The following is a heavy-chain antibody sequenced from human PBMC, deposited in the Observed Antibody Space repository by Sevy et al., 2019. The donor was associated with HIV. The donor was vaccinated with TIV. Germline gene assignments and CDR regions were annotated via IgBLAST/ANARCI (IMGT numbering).Heavy chain of an antibody. D-gene: IGHD3-22*01. J-gene: IGHJ3*02. CDR3: ARDSPTYYYDSSGSRGALDI. CDR1: GFTFSSYA. CDR2: ISYDGSNK. Sequence: GGSLRLSCAASGFTFSSYAMHWVRQAPGKGLEWVAVISYDGSNKYYADSVKGRFTISRDNSKNTLYLQMNSLRAEDTAVYYCARDSPTYYYDSSGSRGALDIWGQGTMVTVSS. V-gene: IGHV3-30-3*01.